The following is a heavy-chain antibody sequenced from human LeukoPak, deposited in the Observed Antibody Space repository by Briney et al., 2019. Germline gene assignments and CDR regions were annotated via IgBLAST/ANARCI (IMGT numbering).Heavy chain of an antibody. CDR2: IYGGGDT. CDR1: GFTLSTNY. J-gene: IGHJ4*02. Sequence: PGGSLRLSCAASGFTLSTNYMSWVRQAPGKGLEWVSVIYGGGDTYYTDSVKGRFTISRDNSKNSLYLQMNSLRAEDTAVYYFARNWNYDYWGQGTLVTVSS. D-gene: IGHD1-7*01. V-gene: IGHV3-66*01. CDR3: ARNWNYDY.